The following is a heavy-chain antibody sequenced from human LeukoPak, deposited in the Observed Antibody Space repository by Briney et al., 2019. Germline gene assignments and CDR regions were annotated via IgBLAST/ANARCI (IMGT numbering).Heavy chain of an antibody. CDR3: ASLIAAAGNFDY. CDR2: IYYSGST. D-gene: IGHD6-13*01. J-gene: IGHJ4*02. Sequence: SETLSLTCTVSGGSTSSSSYYWGWIRQPPGKGLEWIGSIYYSGSTYYNPSLKSRVTISVDTSKNQFSLKLSSVTAADTAVYYCASLIAAAGNFDYWGQGTLVTVSS. CDR1: GGSTSSSSYY. V-gene: IGHV4-39*07.